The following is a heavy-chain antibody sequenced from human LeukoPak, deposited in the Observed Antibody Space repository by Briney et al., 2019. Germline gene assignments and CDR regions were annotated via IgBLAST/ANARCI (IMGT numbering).Heavy chain of an antibody. CDR1: GGTFSSYA. Sequence: ASVKVSCKASGGTFSSYAISWVRQAPGQGLEWMGGIIPIFGTANYAQKFQGRATITADESTSTAYMELSSLRSEDTAVYYCARDSSGWYYWFDPWGQGTLVTVSS. V-gene: IGHV1-69*13. D-gene: IGHD6-19*01. CDR3: ARDSSGWYYWFDP. CDR2: IIPIFGTA. J-gene: IGHJ5*02.